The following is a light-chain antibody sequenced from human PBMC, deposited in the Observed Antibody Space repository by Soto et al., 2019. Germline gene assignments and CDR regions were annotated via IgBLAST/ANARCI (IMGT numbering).Light chain of an antibody. CDR1: QGVNNH. J-gene: IGKJ5*01. Sequence: EIVLTQSPSTLSFSPGERATLSCMASQGVNNHLAWYQQKPGQAPRLLIYDASNRATGIPARFSGSGSGTDFTLTISSLEPEDFAVYFCHQRSDWPPGFGQGTRLEIK. CDR2: DAS. V-gene: IGKV3-11*01. CDR3: HQRSDWPPG.